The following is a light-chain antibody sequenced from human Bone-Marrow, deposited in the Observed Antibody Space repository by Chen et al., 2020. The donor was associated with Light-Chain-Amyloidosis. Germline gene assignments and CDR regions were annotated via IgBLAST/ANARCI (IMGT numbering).Light chain of an antibody. J-gene: IGLJ1*01. CDR3: SSFTSSSSYV. V-gene: IGLV2-14*01. Sequence: QPALTQPASVSGSPGQSITLSCPAPSGDVGTYNYVYWYQQHPGKASKVMIYAVRNRPAGVSNRFSGSKSGNTASLTISGLQAEDEADYYCSSFTSSSSYVFGPGTKVTVL. CDR1: SGDVGTYNY. CDR2: AVR.